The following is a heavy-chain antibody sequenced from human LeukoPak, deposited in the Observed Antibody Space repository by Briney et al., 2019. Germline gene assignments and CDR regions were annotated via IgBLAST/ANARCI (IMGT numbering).Heavy chain of an antibody. CDR3: ARMVVAATQGETNWFDP. V-gene: IGHV1-18*01. CDR1: GYTFTSYG. Sequence: ASVKVSCKASGYTFTSYGISWVRQAPGQGLEWMGWISAYNGNTNYAQKLQSRVTMTTDTSTSTAYMELRSLRSDDTAVYYCARMVVAATQGETNWFDPWGQGTLVTVSS. J-gene: IGHJ5*02. CDR2: ISAYNGNT. D-gene: IGHD2-15*01.